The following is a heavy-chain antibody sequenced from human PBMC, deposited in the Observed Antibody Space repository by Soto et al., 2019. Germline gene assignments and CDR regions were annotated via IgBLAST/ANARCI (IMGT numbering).Heavy chain of an antibody. J-gene: IGHJ6*02. CDR2: IYYSGRT. Sequence: SETLSLTCTVSGGSISSSSYYWGWIRQPPGKGLEWIGSIYYSGRTYYNPSLKSRVTISVDTSKNQFSLKLSSVTAADTAVYYCASLRRDSSWYLPGRRGGMDVWGQGTTVTVSS. D-gene: IGHD6-13*01. CDR1: GGSISSSSYY. V-gene: IGHV4-39*01. CDR3: ASLRRDSSWYLPGRRGGMDV.